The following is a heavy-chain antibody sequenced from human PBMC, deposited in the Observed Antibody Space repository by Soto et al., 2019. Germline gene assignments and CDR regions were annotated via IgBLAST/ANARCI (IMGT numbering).Heavy chain of an antibody. CDR1: GFTFSSYG. CDR3: AGSRGYYGSGRAYYYYYGMDV. Sequence: PGGSLRLSCAASGFTFSSYGMHWVRQAPGKGLEWVAVIWYDGSNKYYADSVKGRFTIPRDNSKNTLYLQMNSLRAEDTAVYYCAGSRGYYGSGRAYYYYYGMDVWGQGTTVTVSS. V-gene: IGHV3-33*01. D-gene: IGHD3-10*01. J-gene: IGHJ6*02. CDR2: IWYDGSNK.